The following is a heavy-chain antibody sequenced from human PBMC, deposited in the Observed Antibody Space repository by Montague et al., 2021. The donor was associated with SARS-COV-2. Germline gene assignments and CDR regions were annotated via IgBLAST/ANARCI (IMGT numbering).Heavy chain of an antibody. J-gene: IGHJ5*02. D-gene: IGHD3-10*01. CDR3: AGGRRLWFGGLRVRNWFDP. V-gene: IGHV4-59*01. CDR1: GGSISSYY. Sequence: SETLSLTCTVSGGSISSYYWSWIRQPAGKGLECIGYIYYSGSTNYNPSLKSRVTISVDTSKNQFSLKLSSVTAADTAVYYCAGGRRLWFGGLRVRNWFDPWGQGTLVTVSS. CDR2: IYYSGST.